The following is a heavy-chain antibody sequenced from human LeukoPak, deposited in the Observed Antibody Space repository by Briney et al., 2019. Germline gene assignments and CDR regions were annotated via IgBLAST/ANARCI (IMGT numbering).Heavy chain of an antibody. CDR2: VSRFGGTT. CDR1: GFTFDSYA. J-gene: IGHJ5*02. D-gene: IGHD6-13*01. Sequence: PGGFRRLSCAASGFTFDSYAMSWVRQAPGKGLEWVSAVSRFGGTTYYADSAKGRFTISRDNSNNTVYLQMNSLRVGDTALYYCVKHVGSRWSNNRFDPWGQGTLVTVS. V-gene: IGHV3-23*01. CDR3: VKHVGSRWSNNRFDP.